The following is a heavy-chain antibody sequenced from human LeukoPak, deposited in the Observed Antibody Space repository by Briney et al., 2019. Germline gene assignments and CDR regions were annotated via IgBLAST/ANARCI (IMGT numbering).Heavy chain of an antibody. CDR1: GYTFTTYA. J-gene: IGHJ4*02. V-gene: IGHV1-3*01. CDR3: ARDPIGSRWPYYFDY. D-gene: IGHD6-13*01. CDR2: INAGNGNT. Sequence: ASVNVSCKASGYTFTTYAMHWVRQAPGQRLEWMGWINAGNGNTKYSQKFQARVTITRDTSASTAYMELSSLRSEDTAVYYCARDPIGSRWPYYFDYWGQGTLATVSS.